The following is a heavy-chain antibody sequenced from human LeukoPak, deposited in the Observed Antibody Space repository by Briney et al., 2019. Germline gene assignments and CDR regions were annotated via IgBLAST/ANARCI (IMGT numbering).Heavy chain of an antibody. CDR2: ITGSSAST. CDR1: GXTFSSYA. D-gene: IGHD3-22*01. Sequence: GGSLRLSCAASGXTFSSYAMSWVRQAPGKGLEWVSSITGSSASTYYADSVKGRFTISRDNSKNTLYLQMNSLRAEDTAVYFCAKLDYYDTHWGQGTLVTVSS. CDR3: AKLDYYDTH. J-gene: IGHJ4*02. V-gene: IGHV3-23*01.